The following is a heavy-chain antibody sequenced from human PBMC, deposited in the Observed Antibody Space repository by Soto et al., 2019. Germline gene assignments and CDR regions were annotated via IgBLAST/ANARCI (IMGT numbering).Heavy chain of an antibody. V-gene: IGHV1-3*01. Sequence: ASVKVSCKASGYTFSSYATHWVRQAPGQRLEWMGWINAGYGNTKSSQKFQDRVTISRDTSASTAYMELTSLRSEDTAVYYCARDTGDGTFDFWGQGTLVTVSS. D-gene: IGHD7-27*01. CDR1: GYTFSSYA. CDR3: ARDTGDGTFDF. CDR2: INAGYGNT. J-gene: IGHJ4*02.